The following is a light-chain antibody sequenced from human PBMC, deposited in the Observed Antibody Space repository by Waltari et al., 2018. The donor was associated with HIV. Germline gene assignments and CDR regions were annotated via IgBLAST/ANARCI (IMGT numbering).Light chain of an antibody. Sequence: EIVLTQSPVTLSLSPGERATLSCRASQSVRSNSLAWYQQKPGQAPRLLIYGVSSRATGIPDRFSGSGSGTDFTLTISRLEPEDFAIYYCQQCGGSPPRTFGQGTRVEIK. CDR3: QQCGGSPPRT. CDR1: QSVRSNS. V-gene: IGKV3-20*01. J-gene: IGKJ1*01. CDR2: GVS.